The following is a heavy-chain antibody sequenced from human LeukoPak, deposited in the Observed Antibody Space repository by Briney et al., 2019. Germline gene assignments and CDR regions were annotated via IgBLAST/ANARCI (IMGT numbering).Heavy chain of an antibody. Sequence: GASVKVSCKASGYTFTSCTIHWVRQAPGQGLEWMGIINPSGGSTSYAQKFQGRVTMTRDTSTSTVYMELNNLRSDDTAVYYCARRVPYGSGSYYNPLGYWGQGTLVTVSS. V-gene: IGHV1-46*01. CDR3: ARRVPYGSGSYYNPLGY. CDR1: GYTFTSCT. J-gene: IGHJ4*02. CDR2: INPSGGST. D-gene: IGHD3-10*01.